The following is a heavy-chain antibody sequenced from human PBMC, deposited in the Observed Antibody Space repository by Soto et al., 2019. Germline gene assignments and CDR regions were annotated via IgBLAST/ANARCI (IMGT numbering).Heavy chain of an antibody. D-gene: IGHD1-26*01. CDR2: TYYRSKWYY. V-gene: IGHV6-1*01. Sequence: SETLSLTCAITGDSVSSNSAGWSWVRQSPSRGLEWLGRTYYRSKWYYEYAVSVRGRITINPDTSKNQYSLQLNSVTPEDTAVYFCARGEQYSGRIFDYWGQGTLVTVSS. CDR3: ARGEQYSGRIFDY. CDR1: GDSVSSNSAG. J-gene: IGHJ4*01.